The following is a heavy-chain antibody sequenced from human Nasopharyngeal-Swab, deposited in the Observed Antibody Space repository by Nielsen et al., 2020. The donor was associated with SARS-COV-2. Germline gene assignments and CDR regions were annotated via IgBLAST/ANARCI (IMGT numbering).Heavy chain of an antibody. Sequence: SVQVSCKASGGTFSSYAISWLRQAPGQGLEWMGGIIPIFGTANYAQKFQGRVTITADESTSTAYMELSSLRSEDTAVYYCARDRLGSSWYNWFDPWGQGTLVTVSS. CDR2: IIPIFGTA. CDR1: GGTFSSYA. CDR3: ARDRLGSSWYNWFDP. V-gene: IGHV1-69*13. D-gene: IGHD6-13*01. J-gene: IGHJ5*02.